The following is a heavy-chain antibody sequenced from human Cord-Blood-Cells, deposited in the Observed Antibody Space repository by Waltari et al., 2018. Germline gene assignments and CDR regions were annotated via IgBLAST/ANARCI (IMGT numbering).Heavy chain of an antibody. Sequence: QVQLVQSGAEVTKPGASVKVSCKASGYTFTSYAMHWVRQAPGQRLEWMGWINAGNGNTKYSQKFQGRVTITRDTSASTAYMELSSLRSEDTAVYYCARDRTYYDFWSGYQDWFDPWGQGTLVTVSS. CDR1: GYTFTSYA. V-gene: IGHV1-3*01. J-gene: IGHJ5*02. CDR3: ARDRTYYDFWSGYQDWFDP. D-gene: IGHD3-3*01. CDR2: INAGNGNT.